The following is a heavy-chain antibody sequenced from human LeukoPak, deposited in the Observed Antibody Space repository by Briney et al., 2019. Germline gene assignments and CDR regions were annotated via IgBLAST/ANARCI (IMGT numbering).Heavy chain of an antibody. D-gene: IGHD6-19*01. CDR2: ISYDGSNK. CDR3: AKVEKQWLVPYYYYGMDV. Sequence: GGSLRLSCAASGFTFSSYGMHWVRQAPGKGLEGVAVISYDGSNKYYADSVKGRFTISRDNSKNTLYLQMNSLRAEDTAVYYCAKVEKQWLVPYYYYGMDVWGQGTTVTVSS. J-gene: IGHJ6*02. CDR1: GFTFSSYG. V-gene: IGHV3-30*18.